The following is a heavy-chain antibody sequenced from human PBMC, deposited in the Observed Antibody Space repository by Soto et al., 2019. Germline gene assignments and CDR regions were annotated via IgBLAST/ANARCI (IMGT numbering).Heavy chain of an antibody. J-gene: IGHJ4*02. D-gene: IGHD3-3*01. CDR1: GGSISSGGYS. V-gene: IGHV4-30-2*01. CDR3: AAGAIFGVVPLDY. CDR2: IYHSWST. Sequence: QLQLQASGSGLVKPSQTLSLTCAVSGGSISSGGYSWSWIRQPPGKGLEWIGSIYHSWSTYYNPSLKSRVTISVDRSKNQFSLKLSSVTAADTAVYYCAAGAIFGVVPLDYWGQGTLVTVSS.